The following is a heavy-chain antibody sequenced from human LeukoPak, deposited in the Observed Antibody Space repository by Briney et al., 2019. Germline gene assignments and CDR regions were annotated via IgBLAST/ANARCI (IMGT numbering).Heavy chain of an antibody. CDR2: IRYDGSNK. J-gene: IGHJ4*02. CDR3: AKDLLPYDFWSGYYTGYGVTQIDY. D-gene: IGHD3-3*01. V-gene: IGHV3-30*02. CDR1: GFTFSSYG. Sequence: GGSLRLSCAASGFTFSSYGMHWVRQAPGKGLEWVAFIRYDGSNKYYADSVKGRFTISRDNSKNTLYLQMNSLRAEDTAVYYCAKDLLPYDFWSGYYTGYGVTQIDYWGQGTLVTVSS.